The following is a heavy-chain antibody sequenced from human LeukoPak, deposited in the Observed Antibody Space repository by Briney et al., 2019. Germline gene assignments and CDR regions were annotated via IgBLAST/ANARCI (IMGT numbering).Heavy chain of an antibody. CDR2: IYYSGST. V-gene: IGHV4-59*01. J-gene: IGHJ4*02. D-gene: IGHD4-23*01. CDR1: GGSISSYY. CDR3: ARIEDYGGNSVNY. Sequence: KASEALSLTCTVSGGSISSYYWSWIQQPPGKGLEWIGYIYYSGSTNYNPSLKSRVTISVDTSKNQFSLKLSSVTAADTAVYYCARIEDYGGNSVNYWGQGTLVTVSS.